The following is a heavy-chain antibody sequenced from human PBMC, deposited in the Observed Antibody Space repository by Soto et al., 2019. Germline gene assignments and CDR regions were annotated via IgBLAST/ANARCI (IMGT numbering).Heavy chain of an antibody. Sequence: QVQLVQSGAEVKKPGASVKVSCKASGYTFTSYDINWVRQATGQGLEWMGWMNPNSGKPGYAQKAKGRVTMPRNTSISTAYMELSSLRSEDTAVYYCARTLYGDTVAYWGQGTLVTVSS. J-gene: IGHJ4*02. V-gene: IGHV1-8*01. CDR2: MNPNSGKP. CDR1: GYTFTSYD. D-gene: IGHD4-17*01. CDR3: ARTLYGDTVAY.